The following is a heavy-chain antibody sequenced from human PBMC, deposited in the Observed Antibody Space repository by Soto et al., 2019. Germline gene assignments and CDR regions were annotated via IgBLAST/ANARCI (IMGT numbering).Heavy chain of an antibody. CDR3: ATFVGSGYYYFKY. D-gene: IGHD3-22*01. V-gene: IGHV5-51*01. J-gene: IGHJ4*02. CDR1: GYSFTRDW. CDR2: IYPGDSDT. Sequence: GESLKISCKGSGYSFTRDWIGWVRQMSGKGLEWMGIIYPGDSDTRYSPSFQGQVTISADKSTSTAYLQWSSLKASDTAMYYCATFVGSGYYYFKYWGQGNLVTFSS.